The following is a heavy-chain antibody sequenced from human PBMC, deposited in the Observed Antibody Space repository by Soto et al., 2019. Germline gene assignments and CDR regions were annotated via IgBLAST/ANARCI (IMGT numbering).Heavy chain of an antibody. Sequence: SSTXSLTWTVSIYSLNSNSDDWAWIRQPPGNGREWIARIYYSGSSHSTGSSYYNTSLKSRVTISVDTSKSQFYMKLSSVTAADTAVYYCAKRLEGSYNCLDPWGQGTLVTVSS. CDR2: IYYSGSSHSTGSS. CDR1: IYSLNSNSDD. CDR3: AKRLEGSYNCLDP. V-gene: IGHV4-39*01. D-gene: IGHD3-16*01. J-gene: IGHJ5*02.